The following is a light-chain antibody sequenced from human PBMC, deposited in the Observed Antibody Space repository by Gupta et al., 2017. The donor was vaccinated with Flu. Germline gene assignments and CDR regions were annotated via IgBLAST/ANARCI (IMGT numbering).Light chain of an antibody. CDR2: EVS. V-gene: IGLV2-14*01. CDR3: SSYTSSSSYV. CDR1: SSDVGGYNY. J-gene: IGLJ1*01. Sequence: SALTQPASVSGSPGQSLTISCPGTSSDVGGYNYVSWYQQHPGKAPELMIYEVSNRPSGVSNRFSGSKSGNTASLTISGLQAEDEADYYCSSYTSSSSYVFGTGTKVTVL.